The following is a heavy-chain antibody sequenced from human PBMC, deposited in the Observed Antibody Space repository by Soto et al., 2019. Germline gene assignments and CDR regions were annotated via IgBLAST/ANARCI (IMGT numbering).Heavy chain of an antibody. D-gene: IGHD3-10*01. CDR2: INHSGST. V-gene: IGHV4-34*01. CDR1: GGSFSGYY. CDR3: ARGRWFGELLYRAYYYYGMDV. Sequence: SETLSLTCAVYGGSFSGYYWSWIRQPPGKGLEWIEEINHSGSTNYNPSLKSRVTISVDTSKNQFSLKLSSVTAADTAVYYCARGRWFGELLYRAYYYYGMDVWGQGTTVTVSS. J-gene: IGHJ6*02.